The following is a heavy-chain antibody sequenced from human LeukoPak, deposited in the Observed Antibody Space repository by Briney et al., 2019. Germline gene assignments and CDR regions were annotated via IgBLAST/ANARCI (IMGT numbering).Heavy chain of an antibody. CDR1: GYTFTGHY. Sequence: APVKVSCKASGYTFTGHYLNWLRQAPGRGLEWMGRINPNSGDTKYADKFLGRVIMTRDTSTSTAYLELHGLRSDDTASYYCARDMWELPSDYYYDFWGQGTLVTVSS. CDR2: INPNSGDT. J-gene: IGHJ4*02. V-gene: IGHV1-2*06. D-gene: IGHD1-26*01. CDR3: ARDMWELPSDYYYDF.